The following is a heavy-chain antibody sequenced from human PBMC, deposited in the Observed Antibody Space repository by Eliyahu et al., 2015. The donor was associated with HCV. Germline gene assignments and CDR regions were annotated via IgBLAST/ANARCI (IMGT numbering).Heavy chain of an antibody. CDR3: ARAYSSSWYYFDY. CDR2: IYTSGST. CDR1: GGSISSYY. D-gene: IGHD6-13*01. J-gene: IGHJ4*02. V-gene: IGHV4-4*07. Sequence: QVQLQESGPGLVKPSETLSLTCTXSGGSISSYYWSWIRPPAGXGLEWIGRIYTSGSTNYNPSLKSRVTMSVDTSKNQFSLKLSSVTAADTAVYYCARAYSSSWYYFDYWGQGTLVTVSS.